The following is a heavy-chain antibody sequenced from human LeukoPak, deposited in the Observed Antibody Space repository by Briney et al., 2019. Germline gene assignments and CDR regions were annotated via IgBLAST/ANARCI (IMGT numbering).Heavy chain of an antibody. CDR2: ISYDGSNK. V-gene: IGHV3-30*03. CDR3: AREYGSVLGDY. J-gene: IGHJ4*02. CDR1: GFTFRTYG. D-gene: IGHD3-10*01. Sequence: GRSLRLSCAASGFTFRTYGMHCVRQAPGKGLEWVAVISYDGSNKYYADSVEGRFTISRDNSKNTLYLQMNSLRAEDTAVYYCAREYGSVLGDYWGQGTLVTVSS.